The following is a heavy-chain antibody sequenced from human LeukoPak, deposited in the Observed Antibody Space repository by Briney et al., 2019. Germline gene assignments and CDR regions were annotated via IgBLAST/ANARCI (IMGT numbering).Heavy chain of an antibody. CDR2: IIPIFGTA. J-gene: IGHJ6*03. Sequence: GASVKVSCKASGGTFSSYAISWVRQAPGQGLEWMGGIIPIFGTANYAQKFQGRVTITADKSTSTAYMELSSLRSEDTAVYYCARSDYYGSGSYYEFHYYYYYMDVWGKGTTVTVSS. CDR1: GGTFSSYA. D-gene: IGHD3-10*01. V-gene: IGHV1-69*06. CDR3: ARSDYYGSGSYYEFHYYYYYMDV.